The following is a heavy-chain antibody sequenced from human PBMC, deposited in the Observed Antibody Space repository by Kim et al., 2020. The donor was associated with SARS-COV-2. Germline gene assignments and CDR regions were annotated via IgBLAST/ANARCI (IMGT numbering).Heavy chain of an antibody. D-gene: IGHD6-13*01. Sequence: GGSLRLSCAASGFTFSSYGMHWVRQAPGKGLEWVAVIWYDGSNKYYADSVKGRFTISRDNSKNTLYLQMNSLRAEDTAVYYCARALPAGIAAVLSFDYWGQGTLVTVSS. CDR1: GFTFSSYG. CDR2: IWYDGSNK. CDR3: ARALPAGIAAVLSFDY. J-gene: IGHJ4*02. V-gene: IGHV3-33*01.